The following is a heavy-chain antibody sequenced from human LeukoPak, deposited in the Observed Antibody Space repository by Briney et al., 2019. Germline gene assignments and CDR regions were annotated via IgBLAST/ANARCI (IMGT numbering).Heavy chain of an antibody. Sequence: PSETLSLTCTVSGYSISSGYYWGWIRQSPGKGLEWIGEITYDGRTKYNPSLRSRVSISVDTSKIQFSLNLTSVTAADTAIYYCARGLASGYPPIPFDYWGQGTQVTVSS. CDR3: ARGLASGYPPIPFDY. V-gene: IGHV4-38-2*02. J-gene: IGHJ4*02. CDR2: ITYDGRT. D-gene: IGHD3-3*01. CDR1: GYSISSGYY.